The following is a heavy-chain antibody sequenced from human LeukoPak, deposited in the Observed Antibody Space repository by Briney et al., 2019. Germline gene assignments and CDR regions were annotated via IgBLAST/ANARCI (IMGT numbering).Heavy chain of an antibody. CDR1: GFTFSSYG. V-gene: IGHV3-30*03. J-gene: IGHJ4*02. CDR2: ISYDGSNK. Sequence: GGSLRLSCAASGFTFSSYGMHWVRQAPGKGLEWVAVISYDGSNKYYADSVKGRFTISRDNSKNTLHLQMNSLRAEDTAVYYCATDTVTTSYFDYWGQGTLVTVSS. CDR3: ATDTVTTSYFDY. D-gene: IGHD4-17*01.